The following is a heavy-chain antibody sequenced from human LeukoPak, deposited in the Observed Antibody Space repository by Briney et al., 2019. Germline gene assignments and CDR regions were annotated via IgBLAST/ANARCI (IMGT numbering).Heavy chain of an antibody. J-gene: IGHJ4*02. CDR2: ISGSGGST. V-gene: IGHV3-23*01. CDR1: GFTFSSYA. Sequence: GGSLRLSCAASGFTFSSYAMSWVRQAPGKGLEWVSAISGSGGSTYYADSVKGRFTISRDNSKNTMYLQMNSLRADDTALYYCARDSLRAGNVELVYWGQGTLVIVSS. CDR3: ARDSLRAGNVELVY. D-gene: IGHD4-23*01.